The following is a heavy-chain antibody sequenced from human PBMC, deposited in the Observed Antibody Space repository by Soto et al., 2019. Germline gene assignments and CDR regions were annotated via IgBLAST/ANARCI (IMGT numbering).Heavy chain of an antibody. V-gene: IGHV4-61*01. Sequence: PSETLSLTCTVSGGSVSSGSYYWSWIRQPPGKGLEWIGYIYYSGSTNYNPSLKSRVTISVDTSKNQFSLKLSSVTAADTAVYYCARKGVVGATDAFDIWGQGTMVT. J-gene: IGHJ3*02. CDR1: GGSVSSGSYY. D-gene: IGHD1-26*01. CDR2: IYYSGST. CDR3: ARKGVVGATDAFDI.